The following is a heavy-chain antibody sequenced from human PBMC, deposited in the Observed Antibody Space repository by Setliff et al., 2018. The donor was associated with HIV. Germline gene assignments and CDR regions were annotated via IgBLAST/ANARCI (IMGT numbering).Heavy chain of an antibody. CDR3: AKEGGYCSGTTCFGFDY. CDR2: IYYSGST. CDR1: GGSISSYY. V-gene: IGHV4-59*12. J-gene: IGHJ4*02. Sequence: SETLSLTCSVSGGSISSYYWSWIRQPPGKGLEWIGYIYYSGSTNYNPSLKGRVTVSLDTSKKQLALKLRSVTAADTAVYYCAKEGGYCSGTTCFGFDYWGQGTLVTVSS. D-gene: IGHD2-2*01.